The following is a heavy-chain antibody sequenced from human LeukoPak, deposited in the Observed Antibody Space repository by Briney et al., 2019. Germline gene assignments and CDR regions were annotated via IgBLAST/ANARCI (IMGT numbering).Heavy chain of an antibody. CDR2: ISSSSSYI. Sequence: GGSLRLSCAASGFTFSSYSMNWVRQAPGKGLEWVSSISSSSSYIYYADSVKGRFTISRDNAKNSLYLQMNSLRAEDTAVYYCARASPGARAFGYWGQGTLVTVSS. J-gene: IGHJ4*02. CDR3: ARASPGARAFGY. CDR1: GFTFSSYS. V-gene: IGHV3-21*01.